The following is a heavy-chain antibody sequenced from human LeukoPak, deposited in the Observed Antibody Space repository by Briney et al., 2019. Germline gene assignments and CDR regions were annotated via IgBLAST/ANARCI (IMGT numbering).Heavy chain of an antibody. D-gene: IGHD4-17*01. J-gene: IGHJ4*02. CDR1: GYTSTSYG. V-gene: IGHV1-18*04. CDR2: ISAYNGNT. CDR3: ARDLATVTPTQTTTFDY. Sequence: ASVKVSCKASGYTSTSYGISWVRQAPGQGLEWMGWISAYNGNTNYAQKLQGRVTMTTDTSTSTAYMELRSLRSDDTAVYYCARDLATVTPTQTTTFDYWGQGTLVTVSS.